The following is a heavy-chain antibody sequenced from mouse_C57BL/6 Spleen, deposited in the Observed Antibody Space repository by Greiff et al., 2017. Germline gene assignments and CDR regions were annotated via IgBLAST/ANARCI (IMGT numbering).Heavy chain of an antibody. Sequence: VQLKQSGPELVKPGASVKISCKASGYTFTDYYMNWVKQSHGKSLEWIGDINPNNGGTSYNQKFKGKATLTVDKSSSTAYMELRSLTSEDSAVYYCARIGAYYAMDYWGQGTSVTVSS. V-gene: IGHV1-26*01. CDR2: INPNNGGT. CDR3: ARIGAYYAMDY. CDR1: GYTFTDYY. J-gene: IGHJ4*01. D-gene: IGHD6-1*01.